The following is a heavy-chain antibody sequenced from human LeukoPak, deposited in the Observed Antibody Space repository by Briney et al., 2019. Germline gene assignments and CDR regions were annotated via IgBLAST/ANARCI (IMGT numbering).Heavy chain of an antibody. CDR3: ARGTRGGYDSMFDY. D-gene: IGHD5-12*01. Sequence: SVKVSCKASGGTFSSYAISWVRQAPGQGLKWMGGIIPIFGTANYAQKFQGRVTITADESTSTAYMELSSLRSEDTAVYYCARGTRGGYDSMFDYWGQGTLVTVSS. CDR1: GGTFSSYA. CDR2: IIPIFGTA. J-gene: IGHJ4*02. V-gene: IGHV1-69*01.